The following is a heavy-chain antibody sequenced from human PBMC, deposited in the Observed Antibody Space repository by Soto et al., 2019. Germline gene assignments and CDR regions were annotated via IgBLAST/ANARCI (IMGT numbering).Heavy chain of an antibody. CDR2: IYGSGSA. CDR3: ARDYFGSASSD. Sequence: LSLTCTVSGGSISSYYWSWIRQPAGKGLELIGRIYGSGSASYNPSLKSRVTMSLDTSKNQFSLKLSSVTAADTALYYCARDYFGSASSDWGQGTTVTV. V-gene: IGHV4-4*07. D-gene: IGHD3-10*01. CDR1: GGSISSYY. J-gene: IGHJ6*02.